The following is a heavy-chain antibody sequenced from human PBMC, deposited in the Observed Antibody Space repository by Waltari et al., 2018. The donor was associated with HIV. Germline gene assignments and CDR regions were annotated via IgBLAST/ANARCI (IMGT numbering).Heavy chain of an antibody. CDR1: GGAISSGDSY. D-gene: IGHD6-25*01. Sequence: QVRLQESGPGLVKPSQPLSLTCNVSGGAISSGDSYWTWIRQPPGKALEWIGYIYHTGTTSYNSSLKSRLAMSVDPSKNRFTLELTSVTAADTAVYYCASEKFCSSATCPQRFDFWGQGILVTVSS. CDR2: IYHTGTT. J-gene: IGHJ4*02. V-gene: IGHV4-31*03. CDR3: ASEKFCSSATCPQRFDF.